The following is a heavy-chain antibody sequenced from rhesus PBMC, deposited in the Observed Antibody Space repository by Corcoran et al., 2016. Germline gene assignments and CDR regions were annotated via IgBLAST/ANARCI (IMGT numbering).Heavy chain of an antibody. CDR3: ARRSIVRGLDS. V-gene: IGHV4-173*01. CDR2: ISGSGGST. D-gene: IGHD1-44*01. Sequence: QLQLQESGPGLVKPSETLSLTCAVPGGSISSNWWSWIRQPPGKGLEWIGRISGSGGSTSYNPSLKSRVTISTDTSKNQLSLKLISVTAADTAVYYCARRSIVRGLDSWGQGVVVTVSS. J-gene: IGHJ6*01. CDR1: GGSISSNW.